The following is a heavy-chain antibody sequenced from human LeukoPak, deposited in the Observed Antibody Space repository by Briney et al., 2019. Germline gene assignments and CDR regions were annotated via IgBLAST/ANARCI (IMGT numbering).Heavy chain of an antibody. J-gene: IGHJ4*02. V-gene: IGHV3-53*01. CDR2: ISNDGDT. Sequence: GGSLRLSCAASGFTVSSNFMSWVRQGPGKGLECVSVISNDGDTYYADSVKGRFTISRDTSKNTVSLQMNSLRAEDTAVYYCAGDKTTGGWYEFDYWGQGTLVTVSS. CDR3: AGDKTTGGWYEFDY. D-gene: IGHD6-19*01. CDR1: GFTVSSNF.